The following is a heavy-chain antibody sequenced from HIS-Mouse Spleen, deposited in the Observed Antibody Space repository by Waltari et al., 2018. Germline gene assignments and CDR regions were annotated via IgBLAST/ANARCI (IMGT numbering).Heavy chain of an antibody. CDR2: IYYSGST. J-gene: IGHJ2*01. Sequence: QLQLQESGPGLVKPSETLSLTCTVPGGSLSRSSYYWGRLRQPPGKGLEWIGSIYYSGSTYYNPSLKSRVTISVDTSKNQFSLKLSSVTAADTAVYYCAREIPYSSSWYDWYFDLWGRGTLVTVSS. V-gene: IGHV4-39*07. CDR1: GGSLSRSSYY. D-gene: IGHD6-13*01. CDR3: AREIPYSSSWYDWYFDL.